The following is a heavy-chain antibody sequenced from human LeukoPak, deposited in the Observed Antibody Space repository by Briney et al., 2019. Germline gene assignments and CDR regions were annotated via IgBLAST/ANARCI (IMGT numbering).Heavy chain of an antibody. J-gene: IGHJ4*02. Sequence: GGSLRLSCAASGFTFSDYYMSWIRQAPGKGLEWVSHISSSGSTSYYSDSVKGRFTISRDNAKKSLYLQMDSLRVEDTAVYYCVSAWFGTTPFDYWGQGTLVTVSS. D-gene: IGHD1-1*01. CDR1: GFTFSDYY. CDR3: VSAWFGTTPFDY. V-gene: IGHV3-11*01. CDR2: ISSSGSTS.